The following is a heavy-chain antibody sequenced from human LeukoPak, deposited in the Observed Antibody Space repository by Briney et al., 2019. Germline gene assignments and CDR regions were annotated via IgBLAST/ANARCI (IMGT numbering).Heavy chain of an antibody. CDR2: ISYDGGNK. CDR1: GFTFSTYG. Sequence: PGGSLRLSCAASGFTFSTYGMHWVRQAPGKGLEWVAVISYDGGNKYYADSVKGRFTISRDNSKNTLYLQMNSLRAEDTAVYYCAKDRYSSGWQFDYWGQGTLVTVSS. CDR3: AKDRYSSGWQFDY. J-gene: IGHJ4*02. D-gene: IGHD6-19*01. V-gene: IGHV3-30*18.